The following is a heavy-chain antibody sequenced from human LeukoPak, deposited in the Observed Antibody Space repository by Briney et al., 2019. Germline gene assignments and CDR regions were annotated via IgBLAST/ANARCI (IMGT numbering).Heavy chain of an antibody. CDR3: ARGFLARAFDI. V-gene: IGHV4-59*01. CDR2: IYYSGST. CDR1: GGSISSYY. J-gene: IGHJ3*02. D-gene: IGHD2/OR15-2a*01. Sequence: SETLSLTCTVSGGSISSYYWSWIRQPPGKGLEWIGYIYYSGSTNYNPSLKSRVTISVDTSKNQFSLKLSSVTAADTAVYYCARGFLARAFDIWGQGTMVTVSS.